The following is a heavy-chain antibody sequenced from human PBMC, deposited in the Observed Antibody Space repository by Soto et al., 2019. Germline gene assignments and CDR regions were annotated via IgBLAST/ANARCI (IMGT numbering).Heavy chain of an antibody. CDR2: INTYNGNT. Sequence: ASVKVSCKASGYTFTNYGISWVRQAPGQGLEWMGWINTYNGNTNHAQKLQGRVTMTTDTSTSTAYMELRSLRSDDTAVYYCAKDRPRRTSGYFFDYWGQGTPVTVSS. CDR3: AKDRPRRTSGYFFDY. J-gene: IGHJ4*02. V-gene: IGHV1-18*01. D-gene: IGHD1-1*01. CDR1: GYTFTNYG.